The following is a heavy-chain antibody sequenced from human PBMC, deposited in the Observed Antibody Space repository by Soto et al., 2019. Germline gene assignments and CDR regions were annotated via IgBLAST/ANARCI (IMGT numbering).Heavy chain of an antibody. CDR3: ARDAVAPPYSRSPY. J-gene: IGHJ4*02. Sequence: ASVKVSFNASGYTFTSYVMHLVRQAPGQRLEWMGWISAYNGNTNYAQELQGRVTMTTDTSTSTAYMELRSLRSDDTAVYYCARDAVAPPYSRSPYWGQGTLVTVSS. V-gene: IGHV1-18*01. D-gene: IGHD6-13*01. CDR2: ISAYNGNT. CDR1: GYTFTSYV.